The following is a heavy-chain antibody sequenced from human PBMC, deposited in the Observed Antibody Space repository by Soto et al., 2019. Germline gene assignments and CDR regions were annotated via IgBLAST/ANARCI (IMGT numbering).Heavy chain of an antibody. J-gene: IGHJ6*02. V-gene: IGHV3-15*01. Sequence: PGGSLRLSCAASGFTFSNAWMSWVRQAPGKGLEWVGRIKSKTDGGTTDYAAPVKGRFTIPRDDSKDTLYLQMNSLKTEDTAVYYCTTSDTAVGYYYYYGMDVWGQGTTVTVSS. CDR2: IKSKTDGGTT. CDR1: GFTFSNAW. CDR3: TTSDTAVGYYYYYGMDV. D-gene: IGHD5-18*01.